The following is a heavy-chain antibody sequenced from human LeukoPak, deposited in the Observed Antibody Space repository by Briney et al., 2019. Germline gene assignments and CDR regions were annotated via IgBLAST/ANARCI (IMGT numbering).Heavy chain of an antibody. V-gene: IGHV1-2*02. CDR2: INPNSGGT. CDR1: GYTFTGYY. Sequence: ASVKVSCKASGYTFTGYYMHWVRQAPGQGLEWMGWINPNSGGTNYAQNFQGSVTMTRDTSVSTAYMELNRLTFDDTAVYFCAREKSPDSGFDYWGQGTLVTVSS. D-gene: IGHD1-26*01. J-gene: IGHJ4*02. CDR3: AREKSPDSGFDY.